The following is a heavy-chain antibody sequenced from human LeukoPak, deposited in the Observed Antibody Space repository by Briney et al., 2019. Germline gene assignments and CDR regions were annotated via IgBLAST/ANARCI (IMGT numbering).Heavy chain of an antibody. D-gene: IGHD2-15*01. CDR3: AKDSRWCSGGSCYSTPHDYFDY. Sequence: GGSLRLSCAAPGFTFSSSAMSWVRQAPGKGLEWVSAISNNGGYTYYADSVQGRFTISRDNSKNTLYLQMNSLRAEDTAVYYCAKDSRWCSGGSCYSTPHDYFDYWGQGTLVTVSS. J-gene: IGHJ4*02. CDR1: GFTFSSSA. CDR2: ISNNGGYT. V-gene: IGHV3-23*01.